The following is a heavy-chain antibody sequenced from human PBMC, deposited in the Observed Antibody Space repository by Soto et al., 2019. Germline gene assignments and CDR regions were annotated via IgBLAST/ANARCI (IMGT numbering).Heavy chain of an antibody. Sequence: GGSLRLSCAGSGFTFRSHEMHWVRQCTGKGLEWVSGIGTGGETYYPGSVKGRFTISRENAKNSLYLQMNSLRSGDTAVYYCARWGGNDNWYFDLWGRGTLVTVSS. D-gene: IGHD1-1*01. CDR2: IGTGGET. J-gene: IGHJ2*01. CDR3: ARWGGNDNWYFDL. V-gene: IGHV3-13*01. CDR1: GFTFRSHE.